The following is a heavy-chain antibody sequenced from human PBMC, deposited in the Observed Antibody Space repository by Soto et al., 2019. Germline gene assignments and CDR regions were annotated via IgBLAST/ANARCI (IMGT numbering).Heavy chain of an antibody. CDR2: IDCSGST. CDR3: ARSPDY. Sequence: SETLSLTCTVSGGSISSGGYYWSWIRQHPGKCLEWIWCIDCSGSTYYNPSLNSRVTISVDTSHNQFSLSLSSVTAEDTAVYYCARSPDYWGQGTLVTVSS. CDR1: GGSISSGGYY. V-gene: IGHV4-31*03. J-gene: IGHJ4*02.